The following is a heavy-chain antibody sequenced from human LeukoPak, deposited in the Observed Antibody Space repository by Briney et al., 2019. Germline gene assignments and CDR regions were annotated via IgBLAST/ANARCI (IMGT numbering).Heavy chain of an antibody. CDR3: ARGAEYYAIWRGYAGYSDY. D-gene: IGHD3-3*01. CDR2: IYTSGST. V-gene: IGHV4-61*02. CDR1: GGSISSSSYY. J-gene: IGHJ4*02. Sequence: SQTLSLTCTVSGGSISSSSYYWSWIRQPAGKGLEWIGRIYTSGSTTYNPSLKSRVTISLDRSKKKFSLKLTSVTAADTAVYFCARGAEYYAIWRGYAGYSDYWGQGISVTVSS.